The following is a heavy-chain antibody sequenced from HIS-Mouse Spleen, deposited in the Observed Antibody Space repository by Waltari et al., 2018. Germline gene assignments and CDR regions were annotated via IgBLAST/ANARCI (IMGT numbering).Heavy chain of an antibody. J-gene: IGHJ2*01. CDR1: GGSISSSSYY. CDR3: AREIPYSSSWYDWYFDL. Sequence: QLQLQESGPGLVKPSETLSLTCTVSGGSISSSSYYWGWIRQPPGKGLEWIGSIYFNGGASYNPSLKSRVTVSVATSKNQFCLKLSSVTAADTAVYYCAREIPYSSSWYDWYFDLWGRGTLVTVSS. V-gene: IGHV4-39*07. D-gene: IGHD6-13*01. CDR2: IYFNGGA.